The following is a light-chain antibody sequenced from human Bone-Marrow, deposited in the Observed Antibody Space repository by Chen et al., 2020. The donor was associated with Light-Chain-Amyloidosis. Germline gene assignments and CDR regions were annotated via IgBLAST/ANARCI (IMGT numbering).Light chain of an antibody. CDR3: CSYAGRV. CDR2: EGS. Sequence: QSALTQPAAGSGSPGQSITISCTGTSSDVGSYNLVSWYQQHPGKAPKLMIYEGSKRPSGVSNRFSGSKSGNTASLTIYGLQAEDEADYYCCSYAGRVFGGGTKLTVL. CDR1: SSDVGSYNL. J-gene: IGLJ2*01. V-gene: IGLV2-23*01.